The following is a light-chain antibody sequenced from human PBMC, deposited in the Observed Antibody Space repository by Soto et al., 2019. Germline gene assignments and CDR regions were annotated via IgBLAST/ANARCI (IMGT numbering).Light chain of an antibody. CDR3: QTWGTGIPWV. J-gene: IGLJ3*02. V-gene: IGLV4-69*01. CDR2: LNSDGSH. CDR1: SGHSSYA. Sequence: QSVLTQSPSASASLGALVKLTCTLSSGHSSYAIAWHQQQPEKGPRYLMKLNSDGSHSKGDGIPDRFSGSSSGAERYLTISSLQSEDEADYYCQTWGTGIPWVFGGGTKVTVL.